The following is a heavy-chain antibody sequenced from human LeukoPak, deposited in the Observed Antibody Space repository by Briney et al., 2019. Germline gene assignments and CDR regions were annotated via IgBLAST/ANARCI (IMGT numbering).Heavy chain of an antibody. CDR2: IYYSGNT. CDR3: ARQGTEYYDSSGYYDAFDI. J-gene: IGHJ3*02. V-gene: IGHV4-39*01. D-gene: IGHD3-22*01. Sequence: SEILSLTCTVSGGSISSSSYYWGWIRQPPGKGLEWIGSIYYSGNTYYNPSLKSRVAISVDTSKSHFSLKLSSVTAADTAVYYCARQGTEYYDSSGYYDAFDIWGQGTMVTVSS. CDR1: GGSISSSSYY.